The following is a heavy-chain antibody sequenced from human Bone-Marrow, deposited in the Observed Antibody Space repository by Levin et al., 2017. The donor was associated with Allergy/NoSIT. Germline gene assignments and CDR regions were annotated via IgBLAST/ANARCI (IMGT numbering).Heavy chain of an antibody. Sequence: PGGSLRLSCAASGFTFSSYSMNWVRQAPGKGLEWVSSISSSSSYIYYADSVKGRFTISRDNAKNSLYLQMNSLRAEDTAVYYCARDLGLIVATITDAFDIWGQGTMVTVSS. CDR3: ARDLGLIVATITDAFDI. CDR2: ISSSSSYI. D-gene: IGHD5-12*01. V-gene: IGHV3-21*01. CDR1: GFTFSSYS. J-gene: IGHJ3*02.